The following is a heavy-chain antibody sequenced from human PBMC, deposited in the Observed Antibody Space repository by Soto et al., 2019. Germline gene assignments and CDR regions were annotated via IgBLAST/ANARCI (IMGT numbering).Heavy chain of an antibody. D-gene: IGHD1-26*01. J-gene: IGHJ6*02. Sequence: SVTVSCKASGGTFRSYAISWVRQAPGPGREWMGGIIPIFGTANYAQKFQGRVTITADKSTNTAYMELSRLRSEDTAVYYCARVGGATEMGGGMDVWGQGTTVTVSS. CDR1: GGTFRSYA. CDR3: ARVGGATEMGGGMDV. V-gene: IGHV1-69*06. CDR2: IIPIFGTA.